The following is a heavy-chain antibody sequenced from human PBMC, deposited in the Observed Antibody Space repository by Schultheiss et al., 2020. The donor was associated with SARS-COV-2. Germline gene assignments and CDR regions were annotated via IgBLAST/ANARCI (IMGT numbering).Heavy chain of an antibody. D-gene: IGHD4-11*01. Sequence: GGSLRLSCAASGFTFSSYSMNWVRQAPGKGLEWVSSISSSSSYIYYADSVKGRFTISRDNSKNTLYLQMNSLRAEDTAVYYCAKAYSNYAYYYYYMDVWGKGTTVTVSS. J-gene: IGHJ6*03. CDR2: ISSSSSYI. V-gene: IGHV3-21*04. CDR3: AKAYSNYAYYYYYMDV. CDR1: GFTFSSYS.